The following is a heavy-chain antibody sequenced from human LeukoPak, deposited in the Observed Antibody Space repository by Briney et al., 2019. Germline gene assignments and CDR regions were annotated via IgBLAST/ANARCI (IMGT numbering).Heavy chain of an antibody. CDR2: ISSSGSTI. J-gene: IGHJ6*02. V-gene: IGHV3-48*03. Sequence: GGSLRLSCAASGFTFSSYEMNWVRQAPGKGLEWVSYISSSGSTIYYADSVKGRFTISRDNAKNSLYLQMNSLRAEDTAVYYCAAGTTRIRIDYYYCYYGMDVWGQGTTVTVSS. CDR1: GFTFSSYE. D-gene: IGHD4-17*01. CDR3: AAGTTRIRIDYYYCYYGMDV.